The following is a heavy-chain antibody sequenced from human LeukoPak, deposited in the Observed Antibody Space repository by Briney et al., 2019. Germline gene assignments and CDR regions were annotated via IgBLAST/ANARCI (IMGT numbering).Heavy chain of an antibody. CDR2: ISSSSYT. V-gene: IGHV3-11*05. Sequence: GGSLRLSCAASGFTLSDYYMSWIRQAPGKGLEWVSYISSSSYTNYADSVKGRFTISRDNAKNSLYLQMNSLRAEDTAVYYCARVGPTKGGYNLRNWFDPWGQGTLVTVSS. CDR3: ARVGPTKGGYNLRNWFDP. CDR1: GFTLSDYY. J-gene: IGHJ5*02. D-gene: IGHD5-24*01.